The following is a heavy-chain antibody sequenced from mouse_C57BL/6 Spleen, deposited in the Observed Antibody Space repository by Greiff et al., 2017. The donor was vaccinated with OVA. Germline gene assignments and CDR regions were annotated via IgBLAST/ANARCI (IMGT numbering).Heavy chain of an antibody. Sequence: QVQLQQSGPELVKPGASVKISCKASGYAFSSSWMNWVKQRPGKGLEWIGRIYPGDGDTNYNGKFKGKATLTADKSSSTAYMQLSILTSEDSAVYFCARWYYGSSPYYAMDYWGQGTSVTVSS. CDR3: ARWYYGSSPYYAMDY. CDR2: IYPGDGDT. CDR1: GYAFSSSW. J-gene: IGHJ4*01. D-gene: IGHD1-1*01. V-gene: IGHV1-82*01.